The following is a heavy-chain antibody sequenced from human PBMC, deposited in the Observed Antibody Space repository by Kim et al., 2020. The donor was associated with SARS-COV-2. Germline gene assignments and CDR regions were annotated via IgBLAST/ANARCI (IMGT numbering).Heavy chain of an antibody. CDR2: ISSSSSTI. Sequence: GGSLRLSCAASGFTFSSYSMNWVRQAPGKGLEWVSYISSSSSTIYYADSVKGRFTISRDNAKNSLYLQMNSLRDEDMAVYYCARERCSGGSCYSPFDYWGQGTLVTVSS. D-gene: IGHD2-15*01. CDR1: GFTFSSYS. J-gene: IGHJ4*02. CDR3: ARERCSGGSCYSPFDY. V-gene: IGHV3-48*02.